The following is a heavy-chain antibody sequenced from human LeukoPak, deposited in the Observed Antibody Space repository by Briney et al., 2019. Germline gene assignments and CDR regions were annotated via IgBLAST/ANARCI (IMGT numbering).Heavy chain of an antibody. CDR3: ARGSSKPYCSSTSCYVY. V-gene: IGHV4-4*02. J-gene: IGHJ4*02. Sequence: PSGTLSLTCAVSGDSITTTNWWSWVRQPPGKGLEWMGEINHSGSTNCNPSLKSRVTISVDTSKNQFSLKLSSVTAADTAVYYCARGSSKPYCSSTSCYVYWGQGTLVTVSS. D-gene: IGHD2-2*01. CDR1: GDSITTTNW. CDR2: INHSGST.